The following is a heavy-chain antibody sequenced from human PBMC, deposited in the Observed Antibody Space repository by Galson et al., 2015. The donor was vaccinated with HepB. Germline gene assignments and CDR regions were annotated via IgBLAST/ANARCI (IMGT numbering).Heavy chain of an antibody. CDR3: ARGGGYDPVMVVAASGPYFQH. D-gene: IGHD2-15*01. CDR2: IFRSSGST. V-gene: IGHV3-48*01. Sequence: LRLSCAASGFTFDSYSMNWVRQAPGKGLEWVSYIFRSSGSTNYADSVKGRFTISRDNAKNSLFLQMNSLRAEDTAVYYCARGGGYDPVMVVAASGPYFQHWGQGTLVTVSS. CDR1: GFTFDSYS. J-gene: IGHJ1*01.